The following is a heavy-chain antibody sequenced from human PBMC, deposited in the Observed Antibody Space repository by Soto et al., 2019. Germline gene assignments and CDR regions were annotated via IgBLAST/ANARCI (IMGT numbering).Heavy chain of an antibody. CDR1: GFTFSSYA. D-gene: IGHD2-21*02. CDR2: IHGSAGGA. J-gene: IGHJ5*02. CDR3: AKDAVSANGEWDWFDP. V-gene: IGHV3-23*01. Sequence: EMQLLGSGGGLVEPGGSLRLSCAASGFTFSSYAMTWVRQAPGKGLEWVSSIHGSAGGAYYSDSVKGRFTVSRADSQKTLFLQMTSLRVDDTAIYYCAKDAVSANGEWDWFDPWGQGILATVSS.